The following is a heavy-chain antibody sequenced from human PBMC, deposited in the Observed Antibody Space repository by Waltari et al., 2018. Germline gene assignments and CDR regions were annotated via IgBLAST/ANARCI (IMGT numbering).Heavy chain of an antibody. D-gene: IGHD6-6*01. J-gene: IGHJ4*02. Sequence: EVQLLESGGGLVQPGGSLRLSCAASGLPFGTFSMNWFRQAPGKGLEWVSGITVSVGSTYYADSVKGRFSISKDNSRNTVYLQMNSLRAGDTAVYYCAAHRSFSSYYFDYWGQGSLVTVSS. V-gene: IGHV3-23*01. CDR1: GLPFGTFS. CDR2: ITVSVGST. CDR3: AAHRSFSSYYFDY.